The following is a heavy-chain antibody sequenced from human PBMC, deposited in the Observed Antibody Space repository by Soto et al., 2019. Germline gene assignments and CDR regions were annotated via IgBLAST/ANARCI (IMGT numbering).Heavy chain of an antibody. Sequence: LTDICTTSWRDVSRIWVAWGWFRQSPSRGLEWLGRTYYRSKWFNQYAVSVKSRITITPDTSNNQFSLHLNSVTPEDTAVYYCGRWAHEGGAFDIWGQGTMVTVSS. J-gene: IGHJ3*02. CDR3: GRWAHEGGAFDI. CDR2: TYYRSKWFN. V-gene: IGHV6-1*01. CDR1: WRDVSRIWVA. D-gene: IGHD3-16*01.